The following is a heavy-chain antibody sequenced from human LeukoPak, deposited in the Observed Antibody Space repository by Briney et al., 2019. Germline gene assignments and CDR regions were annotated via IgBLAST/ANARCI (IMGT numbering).Heavy chain of an antibody. J-gene: IGHJ4*02. D-gene: IGHD3-22*01. Sequence: GGSLILSCAASGFTFSSYGMHWVRQAPGKGLEWVAVISYDGSNKYYADSVKGRFTISRDNSKNTLYLQMNSLRAEDTAVYYCAKSSMIVVVIPLYFEDWGQGTLVTVSS. CDR3: AKSSMIVVVIPLYFED. V-gene: IGHV3-30*18. CDR1: GFTFSSYG. CDR2: ISYDGSNK.